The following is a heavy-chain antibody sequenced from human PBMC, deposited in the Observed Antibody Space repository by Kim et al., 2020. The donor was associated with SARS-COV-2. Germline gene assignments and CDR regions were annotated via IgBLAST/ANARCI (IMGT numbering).Heavy chain of an antibody. V-gene: IGHV1-2*02. CDR3: ARGWYDFWSGYSYNWFDP. J-gene: IGHJ5*02. D-gene: IGHD3-3*01. CDR2: INPNSGGT. Sequence: ASVKVSCKASGYPFTGYYMHWVRQAPGQGLEWMGWINPNSGGTNYAQKFQGRVTMTRDTSISTAYMELSRLRSDDTAVYYCARGWYDFWSGYSYNWFDPWGQGTLVTVSS. CDR1: GYPFTGYY.